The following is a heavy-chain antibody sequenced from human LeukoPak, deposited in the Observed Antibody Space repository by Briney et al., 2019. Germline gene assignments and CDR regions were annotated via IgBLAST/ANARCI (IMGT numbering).Heavy chain of an antibody. CDR3: ARDPSYSGSYYAGGGYYYFDY. J-gene: IGHJ4*02. D-gene: IGHD1-26*01. Sequence: ASVKVSCKASGYTFTSYDINWVRQATGQGLEWMGWMNPNSGNTGYAQKFQGRVTMTRNTSISTAYMELSSLRSEDTAVYSCARDPSYSGSYYAGGGYYYFDYWGQGTLVTVSS. CDR2: MNPNSGNT. V-gene: IGHV1-8*01. CDR1: GYTFTSYD.